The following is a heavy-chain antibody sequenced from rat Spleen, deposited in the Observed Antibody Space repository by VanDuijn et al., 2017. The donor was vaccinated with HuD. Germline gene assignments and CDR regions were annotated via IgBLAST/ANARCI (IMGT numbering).Heavy chain of an antibody. Sequence: EVQLVESGGGLVQPGRSLKLSCAASGFTFSSFAMAWVRQAPKKGLEWVASISYEGSSTYYRDSVKGRFTISRDNAKSTLYLQMDSLRSEDTATYYCARQQLPYWYFDFWGPGTMVTVSS. J-gene: IGHJ1*01. V-gene: IGHV5-7*01. CDR3: ARQQLPYWYFDF. D-gene: IGHD1-2*01. CDR1: GFTFSSFA. CDR2: ISYEGSST.